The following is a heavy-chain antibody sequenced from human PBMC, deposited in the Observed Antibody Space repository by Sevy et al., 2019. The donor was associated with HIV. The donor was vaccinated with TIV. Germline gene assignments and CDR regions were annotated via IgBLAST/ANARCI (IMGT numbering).Heavy chain of an antibody. J-gene: IGHJ6*02. CDR3: ARDDAGSYYNSYYYYGMDV. V-gene: IGHV4-61*01. D-gene: IGHD3-10*01. CDR2: IYYSGST. Sequence: SETLSLTCTVSGGSVSSGSYYWSWIRQPPGKGLEWIGYIYYSGSTNYNPSLKSRVNISVDTSKNQFSLKLSSVTAADTAVYYCARDDAGSYYNSYYYYGMDVWGQGTTVTVSS. CDR1: GGSVSSGSYY.